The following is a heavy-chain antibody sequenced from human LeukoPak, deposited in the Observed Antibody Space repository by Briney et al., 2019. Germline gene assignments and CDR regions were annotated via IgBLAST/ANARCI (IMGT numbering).Heavy chain of an antibody. Sequence: GGSLRLSCAASGFTVSSNYMSWVRQAPGKGLEGVSVIYSGGGTYYADSVKGRFTISRDNSKNTLYLQMNSLRAEDTAVYYCARVPYDSSGYGVFDYWGQGTLVTVSS. V-gene: IGHV3-66*01. CDR3: ARVPYDSSGYGVFDY. CDR1: GFTVSSNY. D-gene: IGHD3-22*01. CDR2: IYSGGGT. J-gene: IGHJ4*02.